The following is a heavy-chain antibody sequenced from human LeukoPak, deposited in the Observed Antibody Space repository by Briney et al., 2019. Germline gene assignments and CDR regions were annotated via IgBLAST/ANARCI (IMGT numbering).Heavy chain of an antibody. V-gene: IGHV3-21*01. CDR3: SRGMGITMIDY. CDR1: GFTFSSYT. D-gene: IGHD3-22*01. CDR2: ISSSSSYI. Sequence: GGSLRLSCAASGFTFSSYTMNWVPQAPGKGLEWVSSISSSSSYIYYADSVKGRFTISRDNAKNSLYLQMNSLRAEDTAVYYCSRGMGITMIDYWGQGTLVTVSS. J-gene: IGHJ4*02.